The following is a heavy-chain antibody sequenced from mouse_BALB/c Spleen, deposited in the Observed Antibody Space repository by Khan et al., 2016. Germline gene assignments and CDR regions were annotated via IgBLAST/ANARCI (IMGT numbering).Heavy chain of an antibody. D-gene: IGHD2-4*01. CDR1: GYSISSGYS. CDR3: ARDDYDEVYYAMDY. V-gene: IGHV3-1*02. J-gene: IGHJ4*01. CDR2: IRYSGST. Sequence: VQLKQSGPDLVKPSQSLSLTCTVTGYSISSGYSWHWIRQFPGNKLEWMGCIRYSGSTNYNPSLKSRISITRDTSKNQFFLQLNSVTSEDTATSYCARDDYDEVYYAMDYWGQGTSVTVSS.